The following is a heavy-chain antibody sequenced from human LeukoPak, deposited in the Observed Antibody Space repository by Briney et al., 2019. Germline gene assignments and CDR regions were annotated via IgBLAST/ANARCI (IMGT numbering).Heavy chain of an antibody. CDR3: ARDDSSGWYPSRNFDY. J-gene: IGHJ4*02. V-gene: IGHV3-21*01. CDR1: GFTFSSYT. D-gene: IGHD6-19*01. CDR2: IDSSSIYT. Sequence: PGGSLRLSCAAFGFTFSSYTINWVRQAPGKGLEWVSSIDSSSIYTYYAGSVKGRFTISRDNAKNSLYLQMNSLRVEDTAVYYCARDDSSGWYPSRNFDYWGQGTLVTVSS.